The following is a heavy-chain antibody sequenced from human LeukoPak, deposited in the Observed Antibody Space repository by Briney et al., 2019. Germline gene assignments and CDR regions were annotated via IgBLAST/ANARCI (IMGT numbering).Heavy chain of an antibody. Sequence: ASVKVSCKASGYTFTNYGISWVRQAPGQGLEWMGWISTCNDNTNYAQNLQGRVTMTTDTFTTTAYMELRSLRSDDTAVYYCARDPGEGRGFDYWGQGTLVTVSS. D-gene: IGHD7-27*01. CDR2: ISTCNDNT. J-gene: IGHJ4*02. V-gene: IGHV1-18*01. CDR3: ARDPGEGRGFDY. CDR1: GYTFTNYG.